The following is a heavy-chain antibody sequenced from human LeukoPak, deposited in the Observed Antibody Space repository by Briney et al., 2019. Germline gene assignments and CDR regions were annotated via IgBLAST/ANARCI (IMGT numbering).Heavy chain of an antibody. CDR2: IYYSGST. J-gene: IGHJ4*02. Sequence: SETLSLTCSVSDGSIITYYWSWIRQPPGRGLEWIGYIYYSGSTNYNPSLKRRVTLSVDTSKNQFSLKLSSVTAADTAVYYCARGQTGGYVDYFDYWGQGTLVTVSS. V-gene: IGHV4-59*01. D-gene: IGHD5-12*01. CDR3: ARGQTGGYVDYFDY. CDR1: DGSIITYY.